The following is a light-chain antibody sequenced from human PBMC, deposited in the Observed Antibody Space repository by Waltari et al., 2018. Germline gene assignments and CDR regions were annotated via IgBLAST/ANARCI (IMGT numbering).Light chain of an antibody. Sequence: QSALTQPASVSESPGQSITISCTGTSSDVGGYNYVSWYQQHIGKAPKLMIYDVSKRPSGVSNRFSGSKSGNTASLTISGLQAEDEADYYCSSYTSSSTWVFGGGTKLTVL. CDR2: DVS. J-gene: IGLJ3*02. CDR1: SSDVGGYNY. V-gene: IGLV2-14*01. CDR3: SSYTSSSTWV.